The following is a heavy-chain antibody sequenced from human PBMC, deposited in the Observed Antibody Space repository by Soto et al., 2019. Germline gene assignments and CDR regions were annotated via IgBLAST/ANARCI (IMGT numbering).Heavy chain of an antibody. CDR2: INAGNGNT. V-gene: IGHV1-3*01. D-gene: IGHD4-4*01. CDR3: ASSYSNYALIDYYYYGMDV. J-gene: IGHJ6*02. CDR1: GYTYTSYA. Sequence: QVQLVQSGAEVKKPGASVKVSCKASGYTYTSYAMHWVRQAPGQRLEWIGWINAGNGNTKYSQKFQGRVTITRDTSASTADMELSSLRSEDTAVYYCASSYSNYALIDYYYYGMDVWGQGTTVTVSS.